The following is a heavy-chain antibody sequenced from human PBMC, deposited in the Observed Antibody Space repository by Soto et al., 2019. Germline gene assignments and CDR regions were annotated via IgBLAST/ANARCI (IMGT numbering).Heavy chain of an antibody. D-gene: IGHD6-19*01. CDR3: QRLGSRGWPIDY. J-gene: IGHJ4*02. V-gene: IGHV3-53*04. CDR2: IYSGGST. CDR1: GFTVSSNY. Sequence: EVQLVESGGGLVQPGGSLRLSCAASGFTVSSNYMSWVRQAPGKGLEWVSVIYSGGSTYYADSVKGRFTISRHNSKNSLYLQMNIMRAEYTSVYYCQRLGSRGWPIDYWGQGTLVTVS.